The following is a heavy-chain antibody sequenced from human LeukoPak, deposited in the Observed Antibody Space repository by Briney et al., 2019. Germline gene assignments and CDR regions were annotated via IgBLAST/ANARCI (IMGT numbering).Heavy chain of an antibody. CDR1: GGTFSSYA. CDR2: IIPILGIA. D-gene: IGHD3-10*01. J-gene: IGHJ4*02. Sequence: ASVKVSCKASGGTFSSYAISWVRQAPGQGLEWMGRIIPILGIANYAQKFQGRVTITADKSTSTAYMELSSLRSEDTAVYYCARVSRGSGSYYMNYWGQGTLVTASS. V-gene: IGHV1-69*04. CDR3: ARVSRGSGSYYMNY.